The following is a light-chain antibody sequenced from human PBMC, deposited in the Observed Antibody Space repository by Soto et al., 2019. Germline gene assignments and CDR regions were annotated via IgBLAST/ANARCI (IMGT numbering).Light chain of an antibody. CDR1: SSDVGAYNS. CDR2: KGT. J-gene: IGLJ1*01. V-gene: IGLV2-14*02. CDR3: CSYAGGYTHV. Sequence: QSALAQPASVSGSPGQSITISCTGTSSDVGAYNSVSWYQQHPHRAPQVIIYKGTQRPSGVSNRFSGSTSGNAASLTIYGLQTEDEADYYCCSYAGGYTHVFGTGTKVTVL.